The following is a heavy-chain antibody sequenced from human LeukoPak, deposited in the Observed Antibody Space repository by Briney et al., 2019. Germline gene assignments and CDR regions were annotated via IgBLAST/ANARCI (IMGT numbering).Heavy chain of an antibody. CDR1: GGTFSSYA. CDR2: VIPIFGTA. V-gene: IGHV1-69*13. J-gene: IGHJ4*02. D-gene: IGHD3-3*01. CDR3: ARERFFGWYYFDY. Sequence: ASVKVSCKASGGTFSSYAISWVRQAPGQGLEWMGGVIPIFGTANYAQKFQGRVTITADESTSTAYMELSSLRSEDTAVYYCARERFFGWYYFDYWGQGTLVTVSS.